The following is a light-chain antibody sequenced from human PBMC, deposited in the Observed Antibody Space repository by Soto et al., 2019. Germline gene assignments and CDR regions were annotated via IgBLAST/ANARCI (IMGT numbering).Light chain of an antibody. J-gene: IGLJ1*01. V-gene: IGLV2-11*01. CDR3: CSYGGSFYV. Sequence: QSVLTQPHSVSGSPAQSVAISCSGTSSDVGGYNYVSWYQQHPGKAPKLIIFDVNKRPSGVPDRFSGSKSGSTASLTISGLQAEDEADYYCCSYGGSFYVVGTGTKVTVL. CDR2: DVN. CDR1: SSDVGGYNY.